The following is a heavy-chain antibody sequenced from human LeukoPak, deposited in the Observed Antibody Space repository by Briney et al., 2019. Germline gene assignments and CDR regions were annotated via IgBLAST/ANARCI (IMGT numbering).Heavy chain of an antibody. J-gene: IGHJ6*02. Sequence: SETLSLTCTVSGGSISSYYWSWIRQPPGKGLEWIGYIYYSGSTNYNPSLQSRVTISVDTSKNQFSLKLSSVTAADTAVYYCARDQLVLQGYDYYYGMDVWGQGTTVTVSS. CDR2: IYYSGST. D-gene: IGHD6-13*01. V-gene: IGHV4-59*01. CDR3: ARDQLVLQGYDYYYGMDV. CDR1: GGSISSYY.